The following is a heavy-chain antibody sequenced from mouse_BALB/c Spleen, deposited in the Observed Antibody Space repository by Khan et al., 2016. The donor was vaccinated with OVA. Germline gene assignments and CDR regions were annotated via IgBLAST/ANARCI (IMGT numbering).Heavy chain of an antibody. CDR3: ASGGYWYFAV. CDR2: INTYTGEP. CDR1: GYSFTNYG. D-gene: IGHD1-1*02. V-gene: IGHV9-3-1*01. J-gene: IGHJ1*01. Sequence: QIQLVQSGPELKKPGETVKISCKASGYSFTNYGMNWVKQAPGKGLKWMGWINTYTGEPTYVDDFKGRFAFSLETSASTAYLQINNLKNEDTATYCCASGGYWYFAVWGAGTTVTVSS.